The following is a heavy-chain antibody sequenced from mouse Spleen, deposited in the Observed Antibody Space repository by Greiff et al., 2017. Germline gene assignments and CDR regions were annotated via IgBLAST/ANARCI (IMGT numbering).Heavy chain of an antibody. J-gene: IGHJ2*01. Sequence: VQLQESGPELVKPGASVKISCKASGYSFTSYYIHWVKQRPGQGLEWIGWIYPGSGNTKYNEKFKGKATLTADTSSSTAYMQLSSLTSEDSAVYYCARGDGSVYFDYWGQGTTLTVSS. V-gene: IGHV1-66*01. D-gene: IGHD2-3*01. CDR2: IYPGSGNT. CDR1: GYSFTSYY. CDR3: ARGDGSVYFDY.